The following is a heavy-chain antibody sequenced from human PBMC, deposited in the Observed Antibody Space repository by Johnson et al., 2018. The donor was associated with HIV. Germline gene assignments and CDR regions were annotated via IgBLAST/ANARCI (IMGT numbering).Heavy chain of an antibody. D-gene: IGHD2-2*01. CDR1: GFTFSSYA. CDR3: ARRSITSDGFDI. V-gene: IGHV3-30*14. Sequence: QVQLVESGGALVQPGRSLRLSCAASGFTFSSYAMHWVRQAPGKGLEWVAVISYDGSNKYYADSVKGRFTISRDNSKNTLYLQMNSLRAGDTAVYYCARRSITSDGFDIWGQGTMVTVSS. CDR2: ISYDGSNK. J-gene: IGHJ3*02.